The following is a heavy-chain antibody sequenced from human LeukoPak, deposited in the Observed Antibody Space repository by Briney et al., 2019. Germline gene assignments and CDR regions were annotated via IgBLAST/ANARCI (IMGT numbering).Heavy chain of an antibody. CDR2: IWYDGSNK. J-gene: IGHJ4*02. D-gene: IGHD6-19*01. V-gene: IGHV3-33*08. CDR1: GFTFSSYA. Sequence: GGSLRLSCAASGFTFSSYAMHWVRQAPGKGLEWVAVIWYDGSNKYYADSVKGRFTISRDNSKNTLYLQMNSLRAEDTAVYYCARVPPYSSGWYRFDYWGQGTLVTVSS. CDR3: ARVPPYSSGWYRFDY.